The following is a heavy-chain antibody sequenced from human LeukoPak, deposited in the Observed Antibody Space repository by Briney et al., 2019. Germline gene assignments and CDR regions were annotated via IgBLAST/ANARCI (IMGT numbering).Heavy chain of an antibody. V-gene: IGHV3-11*01. Sequence: GGSLRLSCAASGFTFSDYYMSWLRQAPGKGLEWVSYISSSGSTIYYADSVKGRFTISRDNAKNSLYLQMNSLRAEDTAVYYCARDYDFWSHNWFDPWGQGTLVTVSS. D-gene: IGHD3-3*01. J-gene: IGHJ5*02. CDR2: ISSSGSTI. CDR1: GFTFSDYY. CDR3: ARDYDFWSHNWFDP.